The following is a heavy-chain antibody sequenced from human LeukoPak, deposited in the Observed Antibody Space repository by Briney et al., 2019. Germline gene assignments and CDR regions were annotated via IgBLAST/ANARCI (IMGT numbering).Heavy chain of an antibody. CDR2: IYYSGST. CDR3: ARGETYYDILTGYYPTFDY. Sequence: SETLSLTCTVSGGSISSYYWSWIRQPPGKGLEWIGYIYYSGSTNYNPSLKSRVTISVDTSKNQFSLKLSSVTAADTAVYCCARGETYYDILTGYYPTFDYWGQGTLVTVSS. D-gene: IGHD3-9*01. J-gene: IGHJ4*02. CDR1: GGSISSYY. V-gene: IGHV4-59*01.